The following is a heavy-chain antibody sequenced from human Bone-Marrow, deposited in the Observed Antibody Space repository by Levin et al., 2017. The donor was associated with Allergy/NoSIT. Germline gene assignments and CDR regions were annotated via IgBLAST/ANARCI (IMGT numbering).Heavy chain of an antibody. Sequence: GGSLRLSCAASGFTFSSYAMHWVRQAPGKGLEWVAVISYDGSNKYYADSVKGRFTISRDNSKNTLYLQMNSLRAEDTAVYYCAREGRDYDFWRGSRALDYWGQGTLVTVSS. CDR1: GFTFSSYA. V-gene: IGHV3-30-3*01. D-gene: IGHD3-3*01. CDR3: AREGRDYDFWRGSRALDY. J-gene: IGHJ4*02. CDR2: ISYDGSNK.